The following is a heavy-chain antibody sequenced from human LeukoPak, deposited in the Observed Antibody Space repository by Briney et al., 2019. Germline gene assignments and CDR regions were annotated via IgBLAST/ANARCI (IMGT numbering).Heavy chain of an antibody. CDR3: ARESGGWFDP. Sequence: SETLSLTCTVSGGSISSFFCSWIRQPPGKGLEWIGSIYYSGSTNYNPSLKSRVTMSVDTSNNQFSLKLSSVTAADTAVYYCARESGGWFDPWGQGTLVTVSS. J-gene: IGHJ5*02. D-gene: IGHD1-26*01. V-gene: IGHV4-59*01. CDR1: GGSISSFF. CDR2: IYYSGST.